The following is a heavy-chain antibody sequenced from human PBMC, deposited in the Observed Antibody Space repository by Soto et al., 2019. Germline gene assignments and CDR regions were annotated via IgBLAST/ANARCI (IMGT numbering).Heavy chain of an antibody. CDR2: IHPGDSDT. Sequence: GESLKISCQGSGYSFTNYWVGWVRQIPGRGLEWMGIIHPGDSDTRYSPFFQGQVTISADKSISTAYLQWSSLKASDTAMYYCARHNRYSSTWFEGWFDPWGQGTLVTASS. D-gene: IGHD6-13*01. CDR3: ARHNRYSSTWFEGWFDP. V-gene: IGHV5-51*01. CDR1: GYSFTNYW. J-gene: IGHJ5*02.